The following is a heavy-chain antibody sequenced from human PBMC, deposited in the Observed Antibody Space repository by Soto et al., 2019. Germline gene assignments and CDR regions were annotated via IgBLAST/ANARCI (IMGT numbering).Heavy chain of an antibody. CDR2: MNPNSGNT. J-gene: IGHJ6*02. Sequence: ASVKVSCKASGYTFTSYDINWVRQATGQGLEWMGWMNPNSGNTGYAQKFQGRVTMTRNTSISTAYMELSSLRSEDTAVYYCARGIGLRYYYYGMDVWGQGTTVTVSS. CDR3: ARGIGLRYYYYGMDV. V-gene: IGHV1-8*01. CDR1: GYTFTSYD. D-gene: IGHD3-10*01.